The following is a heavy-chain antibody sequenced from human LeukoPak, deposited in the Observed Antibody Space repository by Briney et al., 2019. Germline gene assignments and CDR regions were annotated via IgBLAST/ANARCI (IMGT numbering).Heavy chain of an antibody. CDR2: ISWNSGSI. J-gene: IGHJ6*02. Sequence: GGSLRLSCAASGFTFDDYAMHWVRQAPGKGLEWVSGISWNSGSIGYADSVKGRFTISRDNAKNSLYLQMNSLKTEDTAVYYCVRDFHSVASVDSENYGMDVWGRGTTVTVSS. CDR3: VRDFHSVASVDSENYGMDV. D-gene: IGHD2-2*01. CDR1: GFTFDDYA. V-gene: IGHV3-9*01.